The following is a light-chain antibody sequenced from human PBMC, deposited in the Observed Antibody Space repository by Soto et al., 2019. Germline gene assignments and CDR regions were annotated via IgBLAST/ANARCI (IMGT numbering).Light chain of an antibody. V-gene: IGKV3-20*01. J-gene: IGKJ1*01. CDR1: QSVSSNY. Sequence: EIVLTQSPGTLSLSPGERATLSCRASQSVSSNYLAWYQQIPGQAPRLLISGTSNRAAGIPDRFSGSGSGTDFTLTISRLEPEDFAVYYCQQYGNSRGTFGQGTKVDIK. CDR3: QQYGNSRGT. CDR2: GTS.